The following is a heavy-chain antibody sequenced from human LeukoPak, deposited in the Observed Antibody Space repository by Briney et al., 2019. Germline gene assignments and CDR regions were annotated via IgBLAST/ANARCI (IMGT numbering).Heavy chain of an antibody. CDR3: AKNGGSQCYSHLDS. CDR2: TSSGGST. V-gene: IGHV3-23*01. Sequence: PGGSLRLSCAASGFTFSSYAMSWVRQAPGKGLEWVSGTSSGGSTYYAGSVKGRFTISRDNSKNTLYLQMNSLRVEDTAVYYCAKNGGSQCYSHLDSWGQGTLVTVSS. D-gene: IGHD2-15*01. J-gene: IGHJ4*02. CDR1: GFTFSSYA.